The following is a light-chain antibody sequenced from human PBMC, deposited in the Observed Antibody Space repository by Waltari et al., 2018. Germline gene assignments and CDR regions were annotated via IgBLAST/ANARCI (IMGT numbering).Light chain of an antibody. CDR2: KDK. V-gene: IGLV3-25*03. CDR1: ALSSQY. CDR3: QSADRGGTQEV. Sequence: SYELTQPPSMSVSPGQTARITCSGDALSSQYAYWYRQKPGQAPMVVIYKDKERPSGNPVRISGSTSGTTATLTISGVQAEDEADYYFQSADRGGTQEVFGGGTKLTVL. J-gene: IGLJ2*01.